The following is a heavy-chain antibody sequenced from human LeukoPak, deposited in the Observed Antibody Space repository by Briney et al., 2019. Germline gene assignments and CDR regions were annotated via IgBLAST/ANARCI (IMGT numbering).Heavy chain of an antibody. CDR1: GFTFSSYW. CDR2: IKKDGSEK. CDR3: ARDLSGVTGYTYGRGIDY. J-gene: IGHJ4*02. Sequence: GGSLRLSCAASGFTFSSYWMSWVRQAPGKGLEWVANIKKDGSEKYYVDSVEGRFTISRDNAKTSLYLQMNSLRAEDTAVYYCARDLSGVTGYTYGRGIDYWGQGTLVTVSS. V-gene: IGHV3-7*01. D-gene: IGHD5-18*01.